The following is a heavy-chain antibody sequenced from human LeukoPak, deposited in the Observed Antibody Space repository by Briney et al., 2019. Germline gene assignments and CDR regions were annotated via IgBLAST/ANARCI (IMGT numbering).Heavy chain of an antibody. CDR3: ARDPSGYSHAGFDY. CDR2: INPNSGGR. CDR1: GYTFTGYY. Sequence: ASVKVSCKASGYTFTGYYMHWVRQAPGQGLEWMGWINPNSGGRNYAQKLQGRVTMTRDTSISTAYMELSRLTSDDPAVYYCARDPSGYSHAGFDYWGQGTLFTVSS. V-gene: IGHV1-2*02. J-gene: IGHJ4*02. D-gene: IGHD5-18*01.